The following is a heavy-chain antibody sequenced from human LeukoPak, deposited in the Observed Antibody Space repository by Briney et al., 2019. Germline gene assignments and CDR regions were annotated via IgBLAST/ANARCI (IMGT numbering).Heavy chain of an antibody. Sequence: SETLSLTCSVSGGSMSPYYWNWIRQPPGKGLEWIGYQYYSGATDYNPSLKSRVTFSVDTSKNQFSLKLNSVTAADTAVYYCVSFTTATFSFDYWGQGALVTVSS. J-gene: IGHJ4*02. CDR2: QYYSGAT. CDR3: VSFTTATFSFDY. V-gene: IGHV4-59*08. CDR1: GGSMSPYY. D-gene: IGHD4-17*01.